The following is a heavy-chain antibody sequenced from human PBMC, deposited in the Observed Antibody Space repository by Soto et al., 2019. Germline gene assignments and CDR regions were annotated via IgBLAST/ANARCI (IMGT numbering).Heavy chain of an antibody. D-gene: IGHD3-3*01. V-gene: IGHV3-15*07. CDR3: TSLYYDFWSGYQISY. CDR1: GFTFSNAW. Sequence: GGSLRLSCAASGFTFSNAWMTWVRQAPGKGLEWVGRIKSKTDGGTTDYAAPVKGRFTISRDDSKNTLYLQMNSLKTEDTAVYYCTSLYYDFWSGYQISYWGQGTLVTVSS. CDR2: IKSKTDGGTT. J-gene: IGHJ4*02.